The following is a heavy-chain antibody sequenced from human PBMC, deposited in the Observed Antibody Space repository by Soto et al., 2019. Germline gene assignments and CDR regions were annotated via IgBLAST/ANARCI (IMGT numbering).Heavy chain of an antibody. CDR2: IIPIFGTA. J-gene: IGHJ4*02. V-gene: IGHV1-69*13. D-gene: IGHD5-18*01. CDR1: GGTFSSYA. Sequence: SVRVSCHASGGTFSSYAISWVRQAPGQGLEWMGGIIPIFGTANYAQKFQGRVTITADESTSTAYMELSSLRSEDTAVYYCARGHMVNYFDYWGQGTLVTVSS. CDR3: ARGHMVNYFDY.